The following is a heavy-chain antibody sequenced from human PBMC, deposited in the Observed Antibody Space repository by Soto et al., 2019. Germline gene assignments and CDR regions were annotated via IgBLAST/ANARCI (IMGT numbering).Heavy chain of an antibody. CDR3: ASRSHYGDYVPTPPDY. V-gene: IGHV3-30-3*01. Sequence: PGGSLRLSCAASGFTFSSYAMRWVRQAPGKGLEWVAVISYDGSNKYYADSVKGRFTISRDNSKNTLYLQMNSLRAEDTAVYYCASRSHYGDYVPTPPDYWGQGTPVTVSS. CDR2: ISYDGSNK. D-gene: IGHD4-17*01. J-gene: IGHJ4*02. CDR1: GFTFSSYA.